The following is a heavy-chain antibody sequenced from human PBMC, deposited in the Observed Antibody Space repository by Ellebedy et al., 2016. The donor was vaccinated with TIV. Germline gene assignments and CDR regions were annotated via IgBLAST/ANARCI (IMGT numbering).Heavy chain of an antibody. J-gene: IGHJ5*02. D-gene: IGHD2-2*01. Sequence: GESLKISCAASGFIFSDYYMSWIRQAPGXXXDXXSYISSGGSTIYYADSVKGRFTISRDNAKNSLYLQMNTLRAEDTAVYYCARDTRFIDHQHNWFDPWGQGTLVTVSS. CDR1: GFIFSDYY. V-gene: IGHV3-11*01. CDR2: ISSGGSTI. CDR3: ARDTRFIDHQHNWFDP.